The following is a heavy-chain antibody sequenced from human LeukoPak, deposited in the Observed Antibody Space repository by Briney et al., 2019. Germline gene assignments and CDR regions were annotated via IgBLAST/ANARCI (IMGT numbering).Heavy chain of an antibody. CDR2: ISAYNGNT. Sequence: GASVKVSCKVSGYTSLSYGFTWVRQAPGQGLEWMGWISAYNGNTNYAQKLQGRVTMTTDTSTSTAYMELRSLRSDDTAVYYCARFETVDYGGHYYYYGMDVWGQGTTVTVSS. CDR1: GYTSLSYG. V-gene: IGHV1-18*01. D-gene: IGHD4-23*01. J-gene: IGHJ6*02. CDR3: ARFETVDYGGHYYYYGMDV.